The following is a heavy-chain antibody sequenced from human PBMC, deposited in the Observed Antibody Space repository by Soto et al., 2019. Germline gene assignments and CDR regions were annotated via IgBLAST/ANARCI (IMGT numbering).Heavy chain of an antibody. CDR1: GGSFSGYY. Sequence: SETLSLTCAVYGGSFSGYYWSWIRQPPGKGLEWIGEINHSGSTNYNPSLKSRVTISVDTSKNQFSLKLSSVTAADTAVYYCARVGYYYGSGSYDWFDPWGQGTLVTVSS. V-gene: IGHV4-34*01. CDR2: INHSGST. J-gene: IGHJ5*02. CDR3: ARVGYYYGSGSYDWFDP. D-gene: IGHD3-10*01.